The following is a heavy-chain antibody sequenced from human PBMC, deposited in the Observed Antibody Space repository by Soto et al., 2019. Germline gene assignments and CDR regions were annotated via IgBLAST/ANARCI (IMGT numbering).Heavy chain of an antibody. V-gene: IGHV3-30-3*01. Sequence: GGSLRLSCAASGFTFSSYAMHWVRQAPGKGLEWVAVISYDGSNKYYADSVKGRFTISRDNSKNTLYLQMNSLRAEDAAVYYWAREFFPTRSSRIYYYYGMDVWGQGTTVTVSS. CDR1: GFTFSSYA. CDR2: ISYDGSNK. J-gene: IGHJ6*02. CDR3: AREFFPTRSSRIYYYYGMDV. D-gene: IGHD1-26*01.